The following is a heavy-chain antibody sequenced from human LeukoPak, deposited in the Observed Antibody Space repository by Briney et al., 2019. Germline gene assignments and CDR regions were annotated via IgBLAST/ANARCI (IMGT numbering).Heavy chain of an antibody. CDR1: GNSFTSYW. Sequence: GESLKISCKGSGNSFTSYWIAWVRQMPGKGLEYIGIINPGDSETRYSPSFQGQVTISADKSISTAYLQWSSLKASDTAMYYCTRPAASGYDSPANYWGQGTLVTVSS. D-gene: IGHD5-12*01. CDR2: INPGDSET. V-gene: IGHV5-51*01. J-gene: IGHJ4*02. CDR3: TRPAASGYDSPANY.